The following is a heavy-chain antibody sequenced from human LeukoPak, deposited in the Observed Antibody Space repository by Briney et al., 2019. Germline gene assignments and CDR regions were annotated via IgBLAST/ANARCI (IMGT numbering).Heavy chain of an antibody. D-gene: IGHD6-13*01. J-gene: IGHJ4*02. CDR3: ARDAFSGYSSSGHEDF. CDR1: GYTFTGYY. Sequence: ASVKVSCKASGYTFTGYYMHWVRQAPGQGLEWMGWINPTSGATNYAQKFLGRMTMTRDTFITTAYMELNRLTSDDTAVYFCARDAFSGYSSSGHEDFWGQGTLVTVSS. CDR2: INPTSGAT. V-gene: IGHV1-2*02.